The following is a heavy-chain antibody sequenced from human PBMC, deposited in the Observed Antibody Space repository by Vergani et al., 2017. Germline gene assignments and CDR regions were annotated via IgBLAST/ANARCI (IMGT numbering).Heavy chain of an antibody. CDR1: GFTFDTYT. J-gene: IGHJ1*01. Sequence: EVQLLESGGGLVQPGGSRRLSCAGAGFTFDTYTMAYVRQPPGKGLEWFATISSGGGDIFYADSVKGRFTISRDNSKKTLFLQMNSLKDEDTAVYYCTTAWGLYYLHGEYFQYWGRGTLVSVSS. D-gene: IGHD3-10*01. V-gene: IGHV3-23*01. CDR2: ISSGGGDI. CDR3: TTAWGLYYLHGEYFQY.